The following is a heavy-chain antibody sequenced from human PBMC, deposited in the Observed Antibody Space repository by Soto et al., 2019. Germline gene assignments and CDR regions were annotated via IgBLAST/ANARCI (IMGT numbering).Heavy chain of an antibody. D-gene: IGHD2-15*01. CDR2: IYYSGGT. J-gene: IGHJ4*02. Sequence: PSETLSLTCTVSGGSISSYYWSWIRQPPGKGLEWIGYIYYSGGTNYNPSLKSRVTMSVDTSNNQFSLKLSSVTAADTAAYYCARDYGGNRGFDYWGQGTLVTVSS. CDR3: ARDYGGNRGFDY. CDR1: GGSISSYY. V-gene: IGHV4-59*01.